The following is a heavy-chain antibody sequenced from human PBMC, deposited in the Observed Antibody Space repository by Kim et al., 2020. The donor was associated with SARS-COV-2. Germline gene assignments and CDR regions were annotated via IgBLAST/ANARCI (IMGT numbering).Heavy chain of an antibody. Sequence: ADSVKGRFTISRDNAKNTLYLQMSSQRAEDTAVYYCARRQFSSGWYYFDYWGQGTLVTVSS. J-gene: IGHJ4*02. D-gene: IGHD6-19*01. V-gene: IGHV3-74*01. CDR3: ARRQFSSGWYYFDY.